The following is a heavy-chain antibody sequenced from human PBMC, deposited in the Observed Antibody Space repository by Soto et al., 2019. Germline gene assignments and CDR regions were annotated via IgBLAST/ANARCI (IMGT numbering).Heavy chain of an antibody. CDR1: GGTFSSYT. D-gene: IGHD6-13*01. V-gene: IGHV1-69*02. CDR2: IIPILGIA. J-gene: IGHJ4*02. Sequence: QVQLVQSGAEVKKPGSSVKVSCKASGGTFSSYTISWVRQAPGQGLEWMGRIIPILGIANYAQKFQGRVTMTADKSTSTAYMELSSLRSEDTAVYYCATLRYSSSWYVLDYWGQGTLVTVSS. CDR3: ATLRYSSSWYVLDY.